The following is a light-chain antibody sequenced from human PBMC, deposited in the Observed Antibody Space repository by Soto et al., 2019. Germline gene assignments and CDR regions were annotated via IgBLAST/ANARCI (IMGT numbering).Light chain of an antibody. CDR1: SSDVGDYNY. V-gene: IGLV2-8*01. J-gene: IGLJ2*01. CDR2: EVS. CDR3: SSYGGSNNLV. Sequence: QSVLTQPPSASGSPGQSVTISCTGTSSDVGDYNYVSWYQRHPGKAPKLIISEVSKRPSGVPDRFSGSKSGNTASLTVSGLQAEDEADYYCSSYGGSNNLVFGGGTKLTVL.